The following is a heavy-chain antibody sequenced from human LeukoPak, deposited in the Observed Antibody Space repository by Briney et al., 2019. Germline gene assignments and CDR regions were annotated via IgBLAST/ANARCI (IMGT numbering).Heavy chain of an antibody. CDR1: GASISSYY. J-gene: IGHJ5*02. CDR3: ARYSGSYSNWFDP. Sequence: SETLSLTCTVSGASISSYYWSWIRQPPGKGLEWIGYIYYSGSTNYNPSLKSRVTISVDTSKNQFSLKLSSVTAADTAVYYCARYSGSYSNWFDPWGQGTLVTVSS. D-gene: IGHD1-26*01. V-gene: IGHV4-59*08. CDR2: IYYSGST.